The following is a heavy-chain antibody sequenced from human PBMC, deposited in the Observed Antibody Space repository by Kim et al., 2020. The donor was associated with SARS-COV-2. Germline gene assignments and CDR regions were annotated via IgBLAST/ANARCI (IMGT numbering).Heavy chain of an antibody. Sequence: SETLSLTCTVSGSSISNYYWSWIRQPPGKGLERIGYIHYSGNSNYNPSLKSRVTISVDTSKKQFSLKLGSVTAADTAVYYCARTPYGSTWSYYFDYWGQGTLVTVSS. D-gene: IGHD6-13*01. J-gene: IGHJ4*02. CDR1: GSSISNYY. CDR3: ARTPYGSTWSYYFDY. CDR2: IHYSGNS. V-gene: IGHV4-59*01.